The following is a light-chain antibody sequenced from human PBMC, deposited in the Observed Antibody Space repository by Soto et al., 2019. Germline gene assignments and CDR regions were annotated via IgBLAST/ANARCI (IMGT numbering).Light chain of an antibody. CDR1: QVTSRY. J-gene: IGKJ5*01. CDR2: GAS. V-gene: IGKV3-20*01. Sequence: ENVLTQSPGALSLSPGERATLSCRASQVTSRYLSWYQQRPGQAPRLLIYGASSRATGIPDRFSVVGSGKDFPFTFSGREPKNLAVYYVQNYSTPRTGFGEGTRLEFK. CDR3: QNYSTPRTG.